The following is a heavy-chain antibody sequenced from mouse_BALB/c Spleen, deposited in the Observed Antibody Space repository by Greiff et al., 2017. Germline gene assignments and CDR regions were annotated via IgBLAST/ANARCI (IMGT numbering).Heavy chain of an antibody. J-gene: IGHJ2*01. CDR3: ARAGTNWYYVDY. CDR1: GYTFTDYN. CDR2: IYPYNGGT. D-gene: IGHD4-1*01. Sequence: VQLQQSGPELVKPGASVKISCKASGYTFTDYNMHWVKQSHGKSLEWIGYIYPYNGGTGYNQKFKSKATLTVDNSSSTAYMELRSLTSEDSAVYYCARAGTNWYYVDYWGQGTTLTVSS. V-gene: IGHV1S29*02.